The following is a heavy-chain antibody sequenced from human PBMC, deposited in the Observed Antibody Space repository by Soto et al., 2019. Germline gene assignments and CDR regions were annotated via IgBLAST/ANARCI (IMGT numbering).Heavy chain of an antibody. J-gene: IGHJ5*02. V-gene: IGHV4-59*01. D-gene: IGHD3-10*01. CDR3: ARDWDSSGLFDP. CDR2: ISYSGST. CDR1: GTSITTYY. Sequence: SETLSLTCSVSGTSITTYYWSWIRQPPGKGLEWIGSISYSGSTKYNPSLESRVMISLDTSKNQFSLRLTSVTAADTALYYCARDWDSSGLFDPWGQGALVTVSS.